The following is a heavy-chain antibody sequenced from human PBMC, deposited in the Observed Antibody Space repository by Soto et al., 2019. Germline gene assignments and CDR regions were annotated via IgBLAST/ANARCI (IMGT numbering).Heavy chain of an antibody. V-gene: IGHV1-18*01. Sequence: ASVKVSCKASGYTFTSYGISWVRQAPGQGLEWMGWISAYNGNTNYAQKLQGRVTMTTXTXXSXXXMXLXXLRSADTAVYYCASGYHYFDYWGQGTLVTVSS. CDR1: GYTFTSYG. D-gene: IGHD3-22*01. CDR3: ASGYHYFDY. J-gene: IGHJ4*02. CDR2: ISAYNGNT.